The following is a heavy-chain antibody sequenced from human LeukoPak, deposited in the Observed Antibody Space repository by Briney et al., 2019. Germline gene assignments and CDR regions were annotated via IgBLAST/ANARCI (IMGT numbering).Heavy chain of an antibody. Sequence: GASVKVSCKASGYTFTSYDINWVRQATGQGLEWMGWMNPNSGNTGYAQKFQGRVTMTRNTSISTAYMELSSLRSEDTAVYYCARSVVQGYYYDSSGYYHFDYWGQGTLVTVSS. CDR1: GYTFTSYD. J-gene: IGHJ4*02. CDR3: ARSVVQGYYYDSSGYYHFDY. V-gene: IGHV1-8*01. CDR2: MNPNSGNT. D-gene: IGHD3-22*01.